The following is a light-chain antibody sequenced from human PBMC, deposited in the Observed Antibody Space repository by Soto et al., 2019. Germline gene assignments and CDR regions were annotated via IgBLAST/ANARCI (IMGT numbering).Light chain of an antibody. V-gene: IGLV2-8*01. J-gene: IGLJ1*01. CDR2: EVS. CDR3: SSYAGSSHYV. CDR1: SSDVGRYNH. Sequence: QSALPQPPSASGSPGQSVTISCTGTSSDVGRYNHISWYQQHPGKAPKLMIYEVSKRPSGVPDRFSGSKSGNTASLTVSGLQAEDEADYYCSSYAGSSHYVFGTGTKVTVL.